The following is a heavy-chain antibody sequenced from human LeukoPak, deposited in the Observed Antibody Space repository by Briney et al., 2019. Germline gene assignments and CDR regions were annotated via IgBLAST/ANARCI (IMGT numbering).Heavy chain of an antibody. CDR1: GYTLTSYD. J-gene: IGHJ4*02. Sequence: GASVKVSCEASGYTLTSYDINWVRQATGQGLERMGWMTPNSGNTGYAQKFQGRVTMTRNTSINKAYMELSSLGSEDTAVYYCASPATAPDGHTARVTWGQGTLVTVSS. D-gene: IGHD5-18*01. V-gene: IGHV1-8*01. CDR2: MTPNSGNT. CDR3: ASPATAPDGHTARVT.